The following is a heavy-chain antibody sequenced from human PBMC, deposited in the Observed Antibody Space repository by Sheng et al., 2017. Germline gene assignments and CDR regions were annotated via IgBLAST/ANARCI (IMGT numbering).Heavy chain of an antibody. CDR1: GFAFNIYW. Sequence: EVQLVESGGGLVQPGGSQRLSCAASGFAFNIYWMHWVRQAPGKGLVWVSHSNRDGTVTNYADSVKGRFTMSRDNAKNTVFLQMNSLRADDTAVYFCARGWELQALDYWGQGILVTVSS. D-gene: IGHD1-26*01. CDR3: ARGWELQALDY. CDR2: SNRDGTVT. J-gene: IGHJ4*02. V-gene: IGHV3-74*01.